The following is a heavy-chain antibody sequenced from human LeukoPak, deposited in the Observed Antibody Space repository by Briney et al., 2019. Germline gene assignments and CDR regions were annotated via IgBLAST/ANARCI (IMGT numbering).Heavy chain of an antibody. CDR2: ISWNGGNI. Sequence: PGGSLRLSCAASGFTFDDYAMHWVRQAPGEGLEWVSGISWNGGNIGYADSVKGRFIISRDNARNSLYLQMNSLRAEDMALYYCAKGGIAVAGTWFDPWGQGTLVTVSS. D-gene: IGHD6-19*01. CDR1: GFTFDDYA. J-gene: IGHJ5*02. V-gene: IGHV3-9*03. CDR3: AKGGIAVAGTWFDP.